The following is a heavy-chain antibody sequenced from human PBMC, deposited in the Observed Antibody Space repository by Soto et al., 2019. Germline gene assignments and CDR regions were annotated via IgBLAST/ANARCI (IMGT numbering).Heavy chain of an antibody. Sequence: SETLSLTSTVSGGSIRSYYLSWIRQPPGKGLEWIGYIYYSGSTNYNPSLKSRVTISVDRSKNQFSLKLSSVTAADTAVYYCARYYYDSTAYIDFWGQGTLVTVSS. CDR3: ARYYYDSTAYIDF. D-gene: IGHD3-22*01. J-gene: IGHJ4*02. V-gene: IGHV4-59*08. CDR2: IYYSGST. CDR1: GGSIRSYY.